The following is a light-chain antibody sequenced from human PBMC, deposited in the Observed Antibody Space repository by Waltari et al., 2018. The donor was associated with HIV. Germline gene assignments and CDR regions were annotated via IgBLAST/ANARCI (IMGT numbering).Light chain of an antibody. J-gene: IGLJ3*02. V-gene: IGLV3-1*01. CDR3: QAWDSSTGGV. CDR2: QDN. Sequence: SSEMTQPPSVSVSPGQTASITCSGDTLGDKHASWYQQKPGQSPVLVLYQDNKPPSGIPERFSGSNSGNTATLTISGTQAMDEADYYCQAWDSSTGGVFGGGTKLTVL. CDR1: TLGDKH.